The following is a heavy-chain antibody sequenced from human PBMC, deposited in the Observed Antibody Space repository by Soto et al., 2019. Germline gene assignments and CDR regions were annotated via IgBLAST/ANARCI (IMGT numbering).Heavy chain of an antibody. Sequence: ASVKVSCKASGCTFTSYYMHWVRQAPGQGLEWMGIINPSGGSTSYAQKFQGRVTMTRDTSTSTVYMELSSLRSEDTAVYYCARVHTDYYDSSGYALDYWGQGTLVTVSS. D-gene: IGHD3-22*01. CDR3: ARVHTDYYDSSGYALDY. CDR2: INPSGGST. CDR1: GCTFTSYY. J-gene: IGHJ4*02. V-gene: IGHV1-46*01.